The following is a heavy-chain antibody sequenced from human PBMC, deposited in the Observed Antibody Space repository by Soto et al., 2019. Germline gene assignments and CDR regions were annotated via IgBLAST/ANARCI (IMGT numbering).Heavy chain of an antibody. CDR3: ARSLGGAGSYYDGQNYNYYNGMDV. Sequence: QAQLVQSGAEVKKPGSSVKVSCKASGGPYNSFAISWVRQAPGQGLEWIGGIIPVFGTATYAQKFKGRVTITAEESTSTAYMELSSLTSEDTAVYYCARSLGGAGSYYDGQNYNYYNGMDVWGQGTTVTVSS. CDR2: IIPVFGTA. D-gene: IGHD3-10*01. V-gene: IGHV1-69*01. J-gene: IGHJ6*02. CDR1: GGPYNSFA.